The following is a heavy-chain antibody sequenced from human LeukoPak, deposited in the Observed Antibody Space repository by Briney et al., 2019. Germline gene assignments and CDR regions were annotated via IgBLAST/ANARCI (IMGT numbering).Heavy chain of an antibody. CDR2: IVPILGTT. CDR3: AKEGYSSSWGDSDFDY. J-gene: IGHJ4*02. D-gene: IGHD6-13*01. CDR1: GGTFSSYA. V-gene: IGHV1-69*11. Sequence: GASVKVSCKASGGTFSSYAISWVRQAPGQGLEWMGRIVPILGTTNYAPNFQGRVTITTDESTSTAYMELSSLRSEDTAVYRCAKEGYSSSWGDSDFDYWGQGTLVTVSS.